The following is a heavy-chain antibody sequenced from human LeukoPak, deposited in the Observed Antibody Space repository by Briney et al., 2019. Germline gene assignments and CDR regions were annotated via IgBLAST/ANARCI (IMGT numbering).Heavy chain of an antibody. CDR1: GGSISSDSYY. D-gene: IGHD6-19*01. V-gene: IGHV4-39*01. Sequence: SETLSLTCIVSGGSISSDSYYWGWIRQPPGKGMEWLGSIYYSGTTYNSPSLKSRVTISVDTSKNQFSLKLSSVTAADTAVYYCALGYTTGWYYFDLWGRGTLVTVSS. CDR2: IYYSGTT. J-gene: IGHJ2*01. CDR3: ALGYTTGWYYFDL.